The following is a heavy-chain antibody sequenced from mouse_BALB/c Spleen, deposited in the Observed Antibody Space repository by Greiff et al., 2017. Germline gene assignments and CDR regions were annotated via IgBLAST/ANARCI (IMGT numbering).Heavy chain of an antibody. V-gene: IGHV1S56*01. CDR2: IYPGNVNT. D-gene: IGHD1-2*01. Sequence: QVQLQQSGPELVKPGASVRISCKASGYTFTSYYIHWVKQRPGQGLEWIGWIYPGNVNTKYNEKFKGKATLTADKSSSTAYMQLSSLTSEDSAVYFCARWDYYGYDAMDYWGQGTSVTVSS. CDR1: GYTFTSYY. CDR3: ARWDYYGYDAMDY. J-gene: IGHJ4*01.